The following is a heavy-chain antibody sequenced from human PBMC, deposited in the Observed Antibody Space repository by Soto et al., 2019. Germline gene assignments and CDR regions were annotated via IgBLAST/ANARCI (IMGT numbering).Heavy chain of an antibody. CDR1: GYIFTAYA. Sequence: GASVKVSCKASGYIFTAYAIHWVRQAPGQMLEWMGWVNAGNDNTKYSQKFQGRVTITMDTSASTAYMDLNSLRSEDTAVYYCARTGGYDFWSGYLNWFDPWGQGTLVTVSS. CDR3: ARTGGYDFWSGYLNWFDP. D-gene: IGHD3-3*01. V-gene: IGHV1-3*01. CDR2: VNAGNDNT. J-gene: IGHJ5*02.